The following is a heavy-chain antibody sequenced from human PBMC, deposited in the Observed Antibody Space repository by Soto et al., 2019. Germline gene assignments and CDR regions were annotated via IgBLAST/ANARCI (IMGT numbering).Heavy chain of an antibody. D-gene: IGHD3-10*01. J-gene: IGHJ3*02. V-gene: IGHV4-31*03. CDR1: GGSISSGGYY. CDR3: ARVPGGSDAFDI. Sequence: SETLSLTCTVSGGSISSGGYYWSWIRQHPGKGLEWIGYIYYSGSTYYNPSLKSRVTISVDTSKNQFPLNLSSVTAADTAVYYCARVPGGSDAFDIWGQGTMVTVSS. CDR2: IYYSGST.